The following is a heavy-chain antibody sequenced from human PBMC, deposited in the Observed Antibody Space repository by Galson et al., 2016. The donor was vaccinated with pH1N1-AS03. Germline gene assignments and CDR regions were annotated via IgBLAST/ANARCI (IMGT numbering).Heavy chain of an antibody. Sequence: SLRLSCAASGFAFNDYAMTWVRQPPGKGLEYVASIASGGAETFSSESLKGRFTMSRDNSKHTGYLQMISLRAEDTAVYYCATGRGYYYEYWGQGTLVTVSS. CDR2: IASGGAET. J-gene: IGHJ4*02. CDR1: GFAFNDYA. CDR3: ATGRGYYYEY. D-gene: IGHD3-10*01. V-gene: IGHV3-23*01.